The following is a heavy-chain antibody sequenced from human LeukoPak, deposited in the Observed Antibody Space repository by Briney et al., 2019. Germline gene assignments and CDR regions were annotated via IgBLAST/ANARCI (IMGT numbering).Heavy chain of an antibody. Sequence: GGSLRLSCAASGFTFSSYAMHWVRQAPGKGLEWVAVISYDGSNKYYADSVKGRFTISRDNSKNTLYLQMNSLRAEDTAVYYCARLTWDTAMIRYYFDYWGQGTLVTVSS. CDR3: ARLTWDTAMIRYYFDY. CDR1: GFTFSSYA. V-gene: IGHV3-30-3*01. CDR2: ISYDGSNK. J-gene: IGHJ4*02. D-gene: IGHD5-18*01.